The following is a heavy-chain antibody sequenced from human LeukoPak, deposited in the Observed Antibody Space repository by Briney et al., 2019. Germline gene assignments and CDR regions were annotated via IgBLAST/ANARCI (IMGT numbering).Heavy chain of an antibody. CDR3: ARATLRDGYNLRGNWFDS. J-gene: IGHJ5*01. CDR2: ISPSGGST. CDR1: GYIFTSYY. Sequence: ASVKVSCKASGYIFTSYYIHWVRQAPGQGLEWMGIISPSGGSTSYAQKVQGRVTMTRDKSTSIVYMELSSLRSEDTAVYYCARATLRDGYNLRGNWFDSWGQGTLVTVSS. V-gene: IGHV1-46*01. D-gene: IGHD5-24*01.